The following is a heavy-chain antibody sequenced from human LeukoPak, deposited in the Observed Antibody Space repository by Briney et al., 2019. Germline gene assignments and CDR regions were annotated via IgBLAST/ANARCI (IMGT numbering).Heavy chain of an antibody. J-gene: IGHJ4*02. D-gene: IGHD3-9*01. Sequence: GGSLRLSCAASGFTFSSYWMSWVRQAPGKGLEWVANIKQDGSEKYYVDSVKGRFTISRDNAKNSLYLQMNSLRAEDTAVYYCARSRGVGWLTGPYYFDYWGQGTLVTVSS. CDR1: GFTFSSYW. CDR3: ARSRGVGWLTGPYYFDY. V-gene: IGHV3-7*01. CDR2: IKQDGSEK.